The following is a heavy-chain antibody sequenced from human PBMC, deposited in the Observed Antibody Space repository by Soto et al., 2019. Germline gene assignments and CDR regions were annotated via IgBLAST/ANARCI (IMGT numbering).Heavy chain of an antibody. CDR1: GGTFSSYA. V-gene: IGHV1-69*12. D-gene: IGHD3-22*01. CDR2: IIPIFGTA. J-gene: IGHJ2*01. Sequence: QVQLVQSGAEVKKPGSSVKVSCKASGGTFSSYAISWVRQAPGQGLEWMGGIIPIFGTANYAQKFQGRVTITADESTVTADLELSSLRSEDTAVYYCARNLACVGDSSGCKWYFDLWGRGTLVTVSS. CDR3: ARNLACVGDSSGCKWYFDL.